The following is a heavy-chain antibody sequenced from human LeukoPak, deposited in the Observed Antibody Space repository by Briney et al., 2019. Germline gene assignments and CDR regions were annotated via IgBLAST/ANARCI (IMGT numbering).Heavy chain of an antibody. D-gene: IGHD3-22*01. Sequence: ASVXVXCXASGYTFTSYAMNWVRQAPGQGLXWMXWINTNTGNPTYAQGFTGRFVFSLDTSVSTAYLQISSLKAEDTAVYYCARYYYDSSGYVYYYYGMDVWGQGTTVTVSS. V-gene: IGHV7-4-1*02. CDR1: GYTFTSYA. CDR2: INTNTGNP. CDR3: ARYYYDSSGYVYYYYGMDV. J-gene: IGHJ6*02.